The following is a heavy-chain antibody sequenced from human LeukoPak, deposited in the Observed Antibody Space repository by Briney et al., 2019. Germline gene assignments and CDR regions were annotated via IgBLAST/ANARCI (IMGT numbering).Heavy chain of an antibody. CDR1: GFTFSSYG. J-gene: IGHJ4*02. D-gene: IGHD1-26*01. Sequence: GGSLRLSCAASGFTFSSYGMHWVRQAPGKGLEWVAFIRYDGSNKYYADSVKGRFTVSRDNSKNTLYLQMNSLRAEDTAVYYCAKDKQWELLPFDFDYWGQGTLVTVSS. V-gene: IGHV3-30*02. CDR3: AKDKQWELLPFDFDY. CDR2: IRYDGSNK.